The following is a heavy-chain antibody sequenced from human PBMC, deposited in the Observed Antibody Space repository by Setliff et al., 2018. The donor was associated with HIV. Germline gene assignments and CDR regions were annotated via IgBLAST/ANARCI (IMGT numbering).Heavy chain of an antibody. Sequence: SVKVSCKASGYTFTNYDINWVRQAPGQGLEWMGGIIPIFGTANYAQKFQGRVTITADESTSTAYMELSSMRSDDTAIYYCARGVTMVGGVNAFDPWGQGTLVTVSS. V-gene: IGHV1-69*13. CDR2: IIPIFGTA. J-gene: IGHJ5*02. D-gene: IGHD3-10*01. CDR1: GYTFTNYD. CDR3: ARGVTMVGGVNAFDP.